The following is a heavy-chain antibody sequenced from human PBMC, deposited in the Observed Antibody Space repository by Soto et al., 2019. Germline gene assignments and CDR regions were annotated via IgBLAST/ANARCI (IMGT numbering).Heavy chain of an antibody. Sequence: SETLSLTCPVSGASVNTGYWSWIRQPPGKGLEWIGFMYFGGSFNYNPSLSSRVTISVETSKNQFSLKLSSVTAADTAVYYCARDGVVVVAATLDYYYYGMDVWGQGTTVTVSS. V-gene: IGHV4-59*02. CDR3: ARDGVVVVAATLDYYYYGMDV. J-gene: IGHJ6*02. CDR2: MYFGGSF. D-gene: IGHD2-15*01. CDR1: GASVNTGY.